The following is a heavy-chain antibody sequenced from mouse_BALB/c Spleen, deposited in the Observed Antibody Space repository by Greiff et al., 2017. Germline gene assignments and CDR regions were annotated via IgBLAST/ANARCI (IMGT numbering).Heavy chain of an antibody. CDR3: ARTGVYYYGSSPYYFDY. CDR1: GFTFSSYA. J-gene: IGHJ2*01. Sequence: EVKLVESGGGLVKPGGSLKLSCAASGFTFSSYAMSWVRQTPEKRLEWVASISSGGSTYYPDSVKGRFTISRDNARNILYLQMSSLRSEDTAMYYCARTGVYYYGSSPYYFDYWGQGTTVTVSS. D-gene: IGHD1-1*01. V-gene: IGHV5-6-5*01. CDR2: ISSGGST.